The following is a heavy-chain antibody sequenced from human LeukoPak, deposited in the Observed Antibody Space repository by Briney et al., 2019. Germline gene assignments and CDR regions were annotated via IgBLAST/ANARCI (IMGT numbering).Heavy chain of an antibody. V-gene: IGHV3-30-3*01. CDR3: ARDFGNRGHSYGYINY. CDR1: GFTFSSYA. Sequence: GGSLRLSCAASGFTFSSYAMHWVRQAPGKGLEWVSIISYDGSNKNYADSVKGRFSISRDNSNDTLYLQMNSLRAEDTAVYYCARDFGNRGHSYGYINYWGQGTLVTVSS. D-gene: IGHD5-18*01. CDR2: ISYDGSNK. J-gene: IGHJ4*02.